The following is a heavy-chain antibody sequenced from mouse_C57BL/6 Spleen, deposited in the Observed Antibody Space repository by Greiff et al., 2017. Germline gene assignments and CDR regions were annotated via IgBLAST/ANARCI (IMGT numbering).Heavy chain of an antibody. V-gene: IGHV1-20*01. J-gene: IGHJ2*01. CDR1: GYSFTGYF. CDR2: INPYNGDT. D-gene: IGHD1-1*01. CDR3: AVGSSYNYFDY. Sequence: EVQLQQSGPELVKPGDSVKISCKASGYSFTGYFMNWVMQSHGKSLEWIGRINPYNGDTFYNQKFKGKATLTVDKSSSTAHMELRSLTSEDSAVYYCAVGSSYNYFDYWGQGTTLTVSS.